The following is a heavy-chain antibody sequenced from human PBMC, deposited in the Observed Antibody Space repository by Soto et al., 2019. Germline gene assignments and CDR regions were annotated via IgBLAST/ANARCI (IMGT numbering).Heavy chain of an antibody. CDR2: IHDSGSA. Sequence: QVQLQESGPGLVKPSQTLSLTCTVSGGSISSRGYFWSWIRQHPGKGLEWIGYIHDSGSAYYNPSLNGRLTISLDQPKNQFSLNLYDVTAADSAVYYCARLGYCTSCPRGGGFDDWGQGTLVTVSS. CDR1: GGSISSRGYF. J-gene: IGHJ4*02. V-gene: IGHV4-31*03. CDR3: ARLGYCTSCPRGGGFDD. D-gene: IGHD2-8*01.